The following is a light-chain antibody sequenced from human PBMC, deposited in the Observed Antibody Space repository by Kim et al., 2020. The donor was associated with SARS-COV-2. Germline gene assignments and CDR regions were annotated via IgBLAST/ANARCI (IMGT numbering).Light chain of an antibody. V-gene: IGLV1-40*01. Sequence: RVAITCTGGSSNIGADYDVNWYQQLPGTAPKLLIFGNNHRPSGVPDRFSGSKSGTSASLAITGLQAADEADFYCQTYDSSLSGYVFGTGTKVTVL. CDR3: QTYDSSLSGYV. J-gene: IGLJ1*01. CDR2: GNN. CDR1: SSNIGADYD.